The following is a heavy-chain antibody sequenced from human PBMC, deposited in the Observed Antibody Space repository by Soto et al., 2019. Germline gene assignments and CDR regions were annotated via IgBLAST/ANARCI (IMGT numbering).Heavy chain of an antibody. CDR1: GGSISNYY. V-gene: IGHV4-59*08. CDR2: IYYSGST. J-gene: IGHJ4*02. D-gene: IGHD5-18*01. CDR3: ARHRYSYGVYYFDY. Sequence: ETLSLTCIVSGGSISNYYWSWIRQPPGKGLEWIGYIYYSGSTNYNPSLTSRVTISVDTSKNQLSLKLSSVTAADTAVYYCARHRYSYGVYYFDYWGQGTLVTVSS.